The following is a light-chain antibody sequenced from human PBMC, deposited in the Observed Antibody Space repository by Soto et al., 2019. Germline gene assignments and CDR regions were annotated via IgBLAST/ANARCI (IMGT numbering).Light chain of an antibody. CDR1: SSDIGDYNY. V-gene: IGLV2-11*01. J-gene: IGLJ3*02. Sequence: QSALTQPRSVSGSPGQSVTISCTGTSSDIGDYNYVSWYQQHPGKAPKLIICDVTKRPSGVPDRFSGSKSGNTASLAISGLQAEDEADYYCCSFAGSYTFVVFGGGTKVPV. CDR2: DVT. CDR3: CSFAGSYTFVV.